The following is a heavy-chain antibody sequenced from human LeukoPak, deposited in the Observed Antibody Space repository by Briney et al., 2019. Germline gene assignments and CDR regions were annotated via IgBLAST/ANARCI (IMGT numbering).Heavy chain of an antibody. V-gene: IGHV3-21*01. CDR2: ISSSSSYI. D-gene: IGHD3-3*01. CDR3: ARVFSTIFGVVRNWFDP. Sequence: GGSLRLSCAASGFTFSSYSIDWVRPAPGKGLEWGSSISSSSSYIYDAYSVKGRFTISRENTNNSLHLQMNSRRTEDWPVYVCARVFSTIFGVVRNWFDPWGQGTLVTVSS. J-gene: IGHJ5*02. CDR1: GFTFSSYS.